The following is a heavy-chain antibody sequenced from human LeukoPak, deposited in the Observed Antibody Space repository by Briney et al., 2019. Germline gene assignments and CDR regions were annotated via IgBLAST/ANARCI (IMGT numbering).Heavy chain of an antibody. CDR3: ARLVTTLLYFDY. CDR1: GGSISSSAYY. D-gene: IGHD4-17*01. J-gene: IGHJ4*02. V-gene: IGHV4-31*03. CDR2: IYYSGST. Sequence: SQTLSLTCTVSGGSISSSAYYWSWIRQLPGKGLEWIGYIYYSGSTYYNPSLGSRITISLDTSKNQFSLTLSSVTAADTAVYYCARLVTTLLYFDYWGQGTLVTVSS.